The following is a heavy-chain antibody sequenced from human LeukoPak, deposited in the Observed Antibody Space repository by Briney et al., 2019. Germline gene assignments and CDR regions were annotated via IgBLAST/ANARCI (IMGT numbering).Heavy chain of an antibody. CDR2: IYHSGST. V-gene: IGHV4-31*02. CDR3: ARVGAYSSSWNGKFFDY. J-gene: IGHJ4*02. CDR1: GFTFSSYA. Sequence: LRLSCAASGFTFSSYAMSWIRQPPGKGLEWIGYIYHSGSTYYNPSLKSRVTISVDTSKNQFSLKLSSVTAADTAVYYCARVGAYSSSWNGKFFDYWGQGTLVTVSS. D-gene: IGHD6-13*01.